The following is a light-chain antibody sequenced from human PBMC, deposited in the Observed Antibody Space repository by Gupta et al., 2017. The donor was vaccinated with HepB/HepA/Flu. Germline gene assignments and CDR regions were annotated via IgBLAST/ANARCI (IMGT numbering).Light chain of an antibody. CDR3: PAWDDSLNGVV. V-gene: IGLV1-44*01. CDR1: SSNIGSTT. J-gene: IGLJ2*01. CDR2: SNN. Sequence: QSVLTQPPSASGTTGQRVTISCSGSSSNIGSTTVTWYQQLPGTAPKLLIYSNNQRPSGVPDRFSASKSGTSASLAISGLQAEDEADYYCPAWDDSLNGVVFGGGTKLTVL.